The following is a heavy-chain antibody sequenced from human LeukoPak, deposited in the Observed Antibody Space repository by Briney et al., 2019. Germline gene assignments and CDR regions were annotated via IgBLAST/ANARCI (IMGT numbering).Heavy chain of an antibody. CDR2: ISGSGGST. CDR3: ARGRYDSSGYYASHFDY. Sequence: GGSLRLSCAASGFTFSSYAMSWVRQAPGKGLEWVSAISGSGGSTYYADSVKGRFTISRDNSKNTLYLQMNSLRAEDTAVYYCARGRYDSSGYYASHFDYWGQGTLVTVSS. CDR1: GFTFSSYA. J-gene: IGHJ4*02. D-gene: IGHD3-22*01. V-gene: IGHV3-23*01.